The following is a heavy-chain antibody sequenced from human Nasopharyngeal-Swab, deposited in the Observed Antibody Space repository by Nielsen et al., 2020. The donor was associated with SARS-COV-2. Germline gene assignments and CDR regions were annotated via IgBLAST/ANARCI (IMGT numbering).Heavy chain of an antibody. V-gene: IGHV4-39*01. CDR2: IYYSGST. J-gene: IGHJ5*02. CDR3: ASQPGTANNGANWFDP. CDR1: GGSISSSSYY. Sequence: SETLSLTCTVSGGSISSSSYYWGWIRQPPGKGLEWIGSIYYSGSTYYNPSLKSRVTISVDTSKNQFSLKLSSVTAADTAVYYCASQPGTANNGANWFDPWGQGTLVTVSS. D-gene: IGHD1/OR15-1a*01.